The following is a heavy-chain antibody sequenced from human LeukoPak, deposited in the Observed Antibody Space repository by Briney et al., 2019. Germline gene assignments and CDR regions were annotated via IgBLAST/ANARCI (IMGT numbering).Heavy chain of an antibody. CDR2: IYYSGST. Sequence: SETLSLTCTVSGGSISSSSYYWGWIRQPPGKGLEWIGSIYYSGSTYYNPSLKSRVTISVDTSKNQFSLKLSSVTAADTAVYYCARDPHSSGILPLDYWGQGTLVTVSS. CDR3: ARDPHSSGILPLDY. D-gene: IGHD1-26*01. J-gene: IGHJ4*02. CDR1: GGSISSSSYY. V-gene: IGHV4-39*07.